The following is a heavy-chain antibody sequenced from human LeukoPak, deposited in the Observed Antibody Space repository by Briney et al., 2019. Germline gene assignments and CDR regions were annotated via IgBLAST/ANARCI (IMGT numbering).Heavy chain of an antibody. D-gene: IGHD3-22*01. CDR1: GGSISSSSYY. V-gene: IGHV4-39*01. CDR3: ARVYDSSGYRYYFDY. J-gene: IGHJ4*02. CDR2: IYYSEST. Sequence: SETLSLTCTVSGGSISSSSYYWGWIRQPPGKGLEGIGSIYYSESTYYNPSLRSRVTISVDTSKNQFSLRLSSVTAADTAVYYCARVYDSSGYRYYFDYWGQGTLVTVSS.